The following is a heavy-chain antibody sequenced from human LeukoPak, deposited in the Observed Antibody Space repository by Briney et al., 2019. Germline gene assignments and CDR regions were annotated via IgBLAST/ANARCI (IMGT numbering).Heavy chain of an antibody. J-gene: IGHJ4*02. CDR3: ARDIANMPGRDSYGYDY. V-gene: IGHV3-30-3*01. D-gene: IGHD5-18*01. CDR1: GFTFSSYA. Sequence: GGSLRLSCAASGFTFSSYAMHWVRQAPGKGLEWVAVISYDGSNKYYADSVKGRFTISRDNSKNTLYLQMNSLRAEDTAVYYCARDIANMPGRDSYGYDYWGQGTLVTVSS. CDR2: ISYDGSNK.